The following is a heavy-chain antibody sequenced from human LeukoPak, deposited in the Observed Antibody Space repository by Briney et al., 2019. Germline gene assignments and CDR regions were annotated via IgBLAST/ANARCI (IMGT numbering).Heavy chain of an antibody. CDR3: ARKFYYGSGSYYAFDT. CDR2: ITGSGGKT. Sequence: GGSLRLSCAASGFTFSNFAMSWVRQAPGKGLEWVSAITGSGGKTYHADSVKGRFTISRDNSKNTLYLQMNSLRAEDTAVYYCARKFYYGSGSYYAFDTWGQGTMVTVSS. D-gene: IGHD3-10*01. J-gene: IGHJ3*02. V-gene: IGHV3-23*01. CDR1: GFTFSNFA.